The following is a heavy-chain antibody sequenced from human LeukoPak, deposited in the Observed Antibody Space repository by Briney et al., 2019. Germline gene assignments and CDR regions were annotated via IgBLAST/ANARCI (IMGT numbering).Heavy chain of an antibody. D-gene: IGHD3-10*01. CDR1: GFTFSNYW. Sequence: GGSLRLSCAASGFTFSNYWMNWVRQAPGKGLEWVATIKPDGSEKYYVDSVKGRSTISRDNAKNSLYLQMSSLRAEDTAVYYCRLRGMSLPFWGHGTLVTVSS. J-gene: IGHJ4*01. CDR2: IKPDGSEK. CDR3: RLRGMSLPF. V-gene: IGHV3-7*02.